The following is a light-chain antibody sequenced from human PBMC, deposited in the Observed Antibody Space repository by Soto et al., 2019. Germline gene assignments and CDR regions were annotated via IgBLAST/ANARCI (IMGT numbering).Light chain of an antibody. J-gene: IGLJ1*01. Sequence: QSVLTQPPSVSGAPGQRVTISCTGSSSNIGAGYDVHWYQQLPGTAPKLLIYGNSNRPSGVPDRFSGSKSGPSASPAITGLQAEDEADYYCQSYDSSLSVSYVFGTGTKLTVL. V-gene: IGLV1-40*01. CDR2: GNS. CDR3: QSYDSSLSVSYV. CDR1: SSNIGAGYD.